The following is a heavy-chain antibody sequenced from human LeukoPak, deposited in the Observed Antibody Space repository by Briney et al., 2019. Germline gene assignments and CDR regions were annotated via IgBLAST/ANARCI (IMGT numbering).Heavy chain of an antibody. CDR3: ARGPVGYCSSSTCHAPEY. CDR1: GESFSRFY. D-gene: IGHD2-2*01. CDR2: INHSGST. Sequence: SEPLSLTCAVYGESFSRFYWSWIRQPPGKGLECIGEINHSGSTNYNPSLKSRATMSVDASKNQFSLRLSSVTAAETAVYYCARGPVGYCSSSTCHAPEYWGEGTLVTVSS. V-gene: IGHV4-34*01. J-gene: IGHJ4*02.